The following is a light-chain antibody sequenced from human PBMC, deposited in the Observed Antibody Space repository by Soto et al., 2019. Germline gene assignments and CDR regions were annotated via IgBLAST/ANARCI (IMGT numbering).Light chain of an antibody. CDR2: DAS. CDR3: QQRSNWPSLT. Sequence: EIVMTQSPATLSVSPGERATLSCRASQGVSSNLAWYQHKPGQAPRLLISDASNRATGIPARFSGSGSETDFTLTISSLEPEDSAVYYCQQRSNWPSLTFGGGTKVDI. J-gene: IGKJ4*01. CDR1: QGVSSN. V-gene: IGKV3-11*01.